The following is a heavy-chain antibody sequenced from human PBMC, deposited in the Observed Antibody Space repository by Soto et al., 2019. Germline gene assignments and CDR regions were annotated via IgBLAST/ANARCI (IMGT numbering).Heavy chain of an antibody. CDR2: IFHDGTA. Sequence: KPSETLSLTCAVSGVSLTSGNWWTWVRQSPQRGLEYIGEIFHDGTANYYPSFERRVAMSVDTSRNQFSLKLTSVTAADTAVYFCARLVYDTLLHYMYFDFWGPGPLVTVSS. J-gene: IGHJ4*02. CDR1: GVSLTSGNW. CDR3: ARLVYDTLLHYMYFDF. V-gene: IGHV4-4*02. D-gene: IGHD3-10*01.